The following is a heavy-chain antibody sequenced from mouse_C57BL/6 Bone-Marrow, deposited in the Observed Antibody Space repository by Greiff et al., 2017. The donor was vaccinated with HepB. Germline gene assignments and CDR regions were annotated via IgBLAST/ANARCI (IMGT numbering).Heavy chain of an antibody. CDR1: GYTFTSYW. Sequence: VQLQQPGAELVKPGASVKMSCKASGYTFTSYWITWVKQRPGQGLEWIGDIYPGSGSTNYNEKFKSKATLTVDTSSSTAYMQLSSLTSEDSAVYYCAAAGSSNEGCAYWGQESLVTVSA. J-gene: IGHJ3*01. CDR2: IYPGSGST. CDR3: AAAGSSNEGCAY. V-gene: IGHV1-55*01. D-gene: IGHD1-1*01.